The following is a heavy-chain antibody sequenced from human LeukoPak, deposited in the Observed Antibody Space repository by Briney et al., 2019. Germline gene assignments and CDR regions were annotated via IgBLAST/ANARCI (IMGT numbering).Heavy chain of an antibody. D-gene: IGHD3-22*01. CDR1: GYTFTSYY. CDR3: ARDTTYYYDSSGESFDY. CDR2: INPSGGST. V-gene: IGHV1-46*01. Sequence: GASVKVSCKASGYTFTSYYMHWVRQAPGQGLEWMGIINPSGGSTSYAQKFQGRVTMTRDMSTSTVYMELSSLRSEDTAVYYCARDTTYYYDSSGESFDYWGQGTLVTVSS. J-gene: IGHJ4*02.